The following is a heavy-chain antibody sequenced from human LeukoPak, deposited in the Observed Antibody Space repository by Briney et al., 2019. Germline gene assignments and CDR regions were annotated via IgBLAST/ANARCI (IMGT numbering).Heavy chain of an antibody. Sequence: SETLSLTCAVSGGSISSSNWWSWVRQPPGKGLEWIGEIYHSGSTNYNPSLRSRVTISVDKSKNQFSLKLSSVTAADTAVYYCATKGYCSGDNCYSAFDYWGQGTLVTVSS. CDR2: IYHSGST. D-gene: IGHD2-15*01. V-gene: IGHV4-4*02. CDR1: GGSISSSNW. J-gene: IGHJ4*02. CDR3: ATKGYCSGDNCYSAFDY.